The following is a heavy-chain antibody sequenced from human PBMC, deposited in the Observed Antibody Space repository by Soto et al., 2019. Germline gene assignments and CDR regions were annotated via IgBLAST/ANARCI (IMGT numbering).Heavy chain of an antibody. J-gene: IGHJ6*02. CDR2: VSAGGGDT. Sequence: GGSLRLSCAASGFTFNSYGMNWVRQAPRPGLELVAGVSAGGGDTSYADSVKGRFTISRDNSKDTLYLQMNSLRAEDTAVYYCANSFSRPQYYGMDVWGQGTTVTVSS. CDR3: ANSFSRPQYYGMDV. V-gene: IGHV3-23*01. D-gene: IGHD2-2*01. CDR1: GFTFNSYG.